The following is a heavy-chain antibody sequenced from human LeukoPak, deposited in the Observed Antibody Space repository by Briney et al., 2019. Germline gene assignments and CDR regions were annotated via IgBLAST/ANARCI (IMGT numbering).Heavy chain of an antibody. CDR3: ARDTEGRFDY. CDR1: GFTFSSYS. V-gene: IGHV3-21*01. J-gene: IGHJ4*02. CDR2: ISSSSSYI. Sequence: GGSLRLSCAASGFTFSSYSMNWVRQAPGKGLEWVSSISSSSSYIYYADPVKGRFTISRDNAKNSLYLQMNSLRAEDTAVYYCARDTEGRFDYWGQGTLVTVSS.